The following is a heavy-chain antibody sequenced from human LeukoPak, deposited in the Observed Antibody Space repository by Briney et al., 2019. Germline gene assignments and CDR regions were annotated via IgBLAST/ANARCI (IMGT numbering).Heavy chain of an antibody. CDR2: IYYSGTT. Sequence: PSETLSLTCTVSGGSINSGSYYWSWIRQPPGEGLEWIGSIYYSGTTNSNPSLKSRATISVDTSKNHLSLKVSSVTAADTAVYYCARGASGTLYDAFDIWGQGTMVTVSS. D-gene: IGHD1-26*01. CDR1: GGSINSGSYY. V-gene: IGHV4-61*03. J-gene: IGHJ3*02. CDR3: ARGASGTLYDAFDI.